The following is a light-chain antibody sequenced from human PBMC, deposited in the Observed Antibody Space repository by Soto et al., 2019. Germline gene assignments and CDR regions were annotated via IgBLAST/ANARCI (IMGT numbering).Light chain of an antibody. CDR2: EAS. CDR1: QDISDY. Sequence: DIHFTQSPSFLSASVGDRVSITCRASQDISDYLAWYQQKPGKAPNLLIYEASTLQSGVPSRFSGSGSGTEFTLSVSSLQPEDFATYYCLQLDSYPRTFGQGTKVDIK. J-gene: IGKJ1*01. CDR3: LQLDSYPRT. V-gene: IGKV1-9*01.